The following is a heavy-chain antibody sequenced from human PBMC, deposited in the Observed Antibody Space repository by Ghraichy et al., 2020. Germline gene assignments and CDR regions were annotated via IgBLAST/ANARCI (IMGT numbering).Heavy chain of an antibody. J-gene: IGHJ4*02. V-gene: IGHV4-39*01. D-gene: IGHD6-13*01. CDR2: IYYSGST. Sequence: SETLSLTCTVSGGSISSSSYYWGWIRQPPGKGLEWIGSIYYSGSTYYNPSLKSRVTISVDTSKNQFSLKLSSVTAADTAVYYCARLGRIAAAANDYWGQGTLVTVSS. CDR3: ARLGRIAAAANDY. CDR1: GGSISSSSYY.